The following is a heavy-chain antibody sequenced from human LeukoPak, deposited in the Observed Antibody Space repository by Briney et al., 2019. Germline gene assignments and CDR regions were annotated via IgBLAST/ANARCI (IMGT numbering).Heavy chain of an antibody. CDR2: INHSGST. CDR3: VRRKYFYDSSGYYRGFDY. V-gene: IGHV4-34*01. D-gene: IGHD3-22*01. J-gene: IGHJ4*02. CDR1: GGSFSGYY. Sequence: ASETLSLTCAVYGGSFSGYYWSWIRQPPGKGLEWIGEINHSGSTNYNPSLKSRVTISVDTSKNQFSLKLSSVTAADTAVYYCVRRKYFYDSSGYYRGFDYWGQGTLVTVSS.